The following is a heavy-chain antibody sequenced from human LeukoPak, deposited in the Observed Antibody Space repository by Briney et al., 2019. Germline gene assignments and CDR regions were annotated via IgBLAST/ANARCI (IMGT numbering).Heavy chain of an antibody. J-gene: IGHJ5*02. CDR3: ARGLRNDP. V-gene: IGHV1-8*01. CDR2: VHPDTGYA. CDR1: GYPFTTYE. Sequence: ASVKVFCKTYGYPFTTYEINWVRQAAGQGLDWMGWVHPDTGYADYAQKFQGRVTMTSDTSISTAYMELSSLRSDATAAYFWARGLRNDPWGQGTLVTVSS.